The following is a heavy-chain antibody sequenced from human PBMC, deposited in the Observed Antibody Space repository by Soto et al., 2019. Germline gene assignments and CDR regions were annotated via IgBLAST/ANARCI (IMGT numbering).Heavy chain of an antibody. V-gene: IGHV3-30-3*01. Sequence: GSLRLSCAASGFTFSSYGVHWVRQAPGKGLEWVAVISSDASQKYYADSVRGRFTISRDNSKSTLYLQMNSLTAEDTALYYCATGSGQAISPFYPMDVSGQATTVTVSS. CDR1: GFTFSSYG. CDR2: ISSDASQK. CDR3: ATGSGQAISPFYPMDV. J-gene: IGHJ6*02.